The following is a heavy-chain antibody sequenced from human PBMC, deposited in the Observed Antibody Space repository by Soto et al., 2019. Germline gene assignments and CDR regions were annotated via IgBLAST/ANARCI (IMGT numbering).Heavy chain of an antibody. D-gene: IGHD3-10*01. CDR1: GGTFSSYA. J-gene: IGHJ3*02. Sequence: QVQLVQSGAEVKKPGSSVKVSCKASGGTFSSYAISWVRQAPGQGLEWMGGIIPIFGTANYEQKFQGRVTITADESTRTAYMELGRLQSEDTALYYCARAERRYYGLGDFDIWGQGTMVTVSS. CDR3: ARAERRYYGLGDFDI. CDR2: IIPIFGTA. V-gene: IGHV1-69*01.